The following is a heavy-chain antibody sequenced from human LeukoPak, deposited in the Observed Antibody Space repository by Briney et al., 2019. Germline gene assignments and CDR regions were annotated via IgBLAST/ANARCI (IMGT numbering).Heavy chain of an antibody. CDR1: GFTVSSNY. V-gene: IGHV3-53*05. D-gene: IGHD4-17*01. Sequence: GGSLRLSCAASGFTVSSNYMSWVRQAPGKGLEWVSVIYSGGSTYYADSVKGRFTISRDNSKNTLYLQMNSLRAEDTAVYYCARAPTTVTTPGVGFDYWGQGTLVTVSS. CDR2: IYSGGST. CDR3: ARAPTTVTTPGVGFDY. J-gene: IGHJ4*02.